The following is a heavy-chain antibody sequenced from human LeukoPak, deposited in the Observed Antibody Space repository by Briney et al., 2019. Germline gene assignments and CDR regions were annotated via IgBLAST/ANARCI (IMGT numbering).Heavy chain of an antibody. V-gene: IGHV3-74*01. Sequence: GGSLRLSCATSGFTFTTFWMHWVRQAPGKGLVWVSRINHDGSSTNYADSVKGRFTISRDNSKNTLYLQMISLRAEDTAVYYCAKSGYNRFDYWGQGTLVTVSS. CDR2: INHDGSST. CDR3: AKSGYNRFDY. D-gene: IGHD5-24*01. CDR1: GFTFTTFW. J-gene: IGHJ4*02.